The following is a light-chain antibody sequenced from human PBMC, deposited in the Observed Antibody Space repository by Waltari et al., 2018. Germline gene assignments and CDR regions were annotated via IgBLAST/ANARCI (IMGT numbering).Light chain of an antibody. CDR2: EDT. Sequence: SYELTQPRSVSVSPGQTATITCSGDALPKKYAYWYQQKSGQAPVLVIYEDTKRPSGIPERFSGSSSGTTATLTISGTQVEDEADYYFYSKDSSGNHRVFGGGTKLTVL. J-gene: IGLJ2*01. V-gene: IGLV3-10*01. CDR3: YSKDSSGNHRV. CDR1: ALPKKY.